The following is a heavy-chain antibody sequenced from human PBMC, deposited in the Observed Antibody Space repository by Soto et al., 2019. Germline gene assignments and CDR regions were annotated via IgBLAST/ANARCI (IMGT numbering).Heavy chain of an antibody. CDR3: AKDQGPNSYGSTPTYYFDY. CDR2: ISGSGGST. CDR1: GFTFRSYA. D-gene: IGHD5-18*01. V-gene: IGHV3-23*01. Sequence: GGSLRLSCATSGFTFRSYAMSWVRQAPGKGLEWVSAISGSGGSTYYADSVKGRFTISRDNSKNTLYLQMNSLRAEDTAVYYCAKDQGPNSYGSTPTYYFDYWGQGTLVTVSS. J-gene: IGHJ4*02.